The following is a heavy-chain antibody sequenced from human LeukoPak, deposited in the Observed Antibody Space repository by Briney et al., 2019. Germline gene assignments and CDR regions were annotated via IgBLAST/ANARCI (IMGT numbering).Heavy chain of an antibody. CDR3: ARHFAYSSSSYFDY. J-gene: IGHJ4*02. D-gene: IGHD6-6*01. CDR2: VYYTGST. Sequence: SQTLSLTCSVSGGSVSNYYWSWIRQPPGKGLEWFGYVYYTGSTNYNPSLKSRVTMFEDKSKNQFSLRLYSVTVADTAVYYCARHFAYSSSSYFDYWGQGSLVTVSS. V-gene: IGHV4-59*08. CDR1: GGSVSNYY.